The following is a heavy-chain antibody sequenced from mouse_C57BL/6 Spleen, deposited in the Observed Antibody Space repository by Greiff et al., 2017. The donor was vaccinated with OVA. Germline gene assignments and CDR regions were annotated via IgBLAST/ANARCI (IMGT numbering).Heavy chain of an antibody. CDR2: INPGNGGT. D-gene: IGHD1-1*01. CDR3: SSYDCDSSSAMDY. V-gene: IGHV1-53*01. Sequence: QVQLQQPGTELVKPGASVKLSCKASGYTFTSYWMHWVKQRPGQGLEWIGNINPGNGGTNYNEKFKGKATLTADKSSSTAYMQLSSLTSEDSAVYDCSSYDCDSSSAMDYWGQGTSVTVSS. J-gene: IGHJ4*01. CDR1: GYTFTSYW.